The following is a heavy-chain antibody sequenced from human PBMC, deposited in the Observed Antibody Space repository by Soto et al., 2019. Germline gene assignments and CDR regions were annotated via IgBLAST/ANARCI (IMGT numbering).Heavy chain of an antibody. V-gene: IGHV5-51*01. CDR1: GYSFTTYW. CDR3: ARLTDTGQYARTSVS. J-gene: IGHJ5*02. CDR2: IYPGDSDT. D-gene: IGHD2-8*02. Sequence: PGEALKISCKGSGYSFTTYWIDWVRQMPGKGLEWMGIIYPGDSDTRYSPSFQGQVTISADTSIDTAYLQWSSLKASDTAMFYCARLTDTGQYARTSVSWGRGTLVT.